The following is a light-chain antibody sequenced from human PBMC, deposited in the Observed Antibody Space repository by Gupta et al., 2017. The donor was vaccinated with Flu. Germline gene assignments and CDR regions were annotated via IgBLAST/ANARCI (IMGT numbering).Light chain of an antibody. V-gene: IGKV1-5*03. Sequence: DIQMTQSPSTLSASVGDRVTITCRASQSISSWFAWYQQKPGTAPKLLIYKASSLERGVPSRFSGSGSGTEFTLTISSLQPDDFATYYCQQYNSYPWTFGQGTKVEIK. CDR3: QQYNSYPWT. J-gene: IGKJ1*01. CDR1: QSISSW. CDR2: KAS.